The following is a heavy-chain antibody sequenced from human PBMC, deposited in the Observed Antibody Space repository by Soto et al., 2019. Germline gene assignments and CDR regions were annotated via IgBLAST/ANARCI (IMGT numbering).Heavy chain of an antibody. CDR3: ARDRTWVFDI. V-gene: IGHV3-21*01. D-gene: IGHD1-7*01. CDR2: ISSSSSYI. J-gene: IGHJ3*02. CDR1: GFTFSSYS. Sequence: PGGSLRLSCAASGFTFSSYSMNWVRQAPGKRLEWVSSISSSSSYIYYADSVKGRFTISRDNAKNSLYLQMNSLRAEDTAVYYCARDRTWVFDIWGQGTMVTVSS.